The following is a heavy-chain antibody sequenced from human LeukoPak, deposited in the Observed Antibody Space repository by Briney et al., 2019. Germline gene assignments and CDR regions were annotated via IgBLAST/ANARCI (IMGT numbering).Heavy chain of an antibody. J-gene: IGHJ4*02. CDR2: IWYDESNK. Sequence: GRSLRLSCAASGFTFSDYGMHWVRQAPGKGPEWVAVIWYDESNKYYADSVKGRFTISRDNSRNTLYLQMNSLRAEDTAVYYCVRELPPVVQYYFDYWGPGTLVTVSS. CDR1: GFTFSDYG. D-gene: IGHD3-22*01. V-gene: IGHV3-33*01. CDR3: VRELPPVVQYYFDY.